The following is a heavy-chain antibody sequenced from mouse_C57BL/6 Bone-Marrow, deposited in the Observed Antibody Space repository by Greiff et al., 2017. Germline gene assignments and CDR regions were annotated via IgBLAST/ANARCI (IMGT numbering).Heavy chain of an antibody. V-gene: IGHV1-55*01. D-gene: IGHD2-4*01. CDR3: ARCGYYDYPMIAY. CDR2: IYPGSGST. Sequence: QVQLKQPGAELVKPGASVKMSCKASGYTFTSYWITWVKQRPGQGLEWIGDIYPGSGSTNYNEKFKSKATLTVDTSSSTAYMQLSSLTSEDSAVYYCARCGYYDYPMIAYWGQGTLVTVSA. CDR1: GYTFTSYW. J-gene: IGHJ3*01.